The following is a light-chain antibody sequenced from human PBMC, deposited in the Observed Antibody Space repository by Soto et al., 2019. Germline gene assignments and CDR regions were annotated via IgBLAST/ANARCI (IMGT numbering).Light chain of an antibody. V-gene: IGLV2-14*01. CDR3: SSYTSTTTRV. CDR2: DVS. J-gene: IGLJ1*01. Sequence: QSALTQPASVSGSPGQSITISCTGTSSDVGDYNSVTWYQQHPGKAPKLMIYDVSNRPSGVSNRFSGSKSGSTASLTISGLQAEDEADYYCSSYTSTTTRVFGTGTKLTVL. CDR1: SSDVGDYNS.